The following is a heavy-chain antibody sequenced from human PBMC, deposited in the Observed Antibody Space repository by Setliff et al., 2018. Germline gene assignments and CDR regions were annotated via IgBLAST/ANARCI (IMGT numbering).Heavy chain of an antibody. CDR3: TTVGLRGPFG. Sequence: GGSLRLSCAASGFTFTTAWMTWVRQAPGKGLEWVGRIKSNVDGGTAHYAAPVEGRFTISRDDSKTALYLQMDNMKTEDTAVYYCTTVGLRGPFGWGQGTLVTVSS. J-gene: IGHJ4*02. CDR1: GFTFTTAW. V-gene: IGHV3-15*01. CDR2: IKSNVDGGTA. D-gene: IGHD3-10*01.